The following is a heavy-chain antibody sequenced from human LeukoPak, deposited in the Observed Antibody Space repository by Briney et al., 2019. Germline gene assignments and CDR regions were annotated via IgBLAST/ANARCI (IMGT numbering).Heavy chain of an antibody. CDR1: GVTFSSYA. D-gene: IGHD6-19*01. J-gene: IGHJ4*02. CDR2: ISGSGGST. Sequence: GGSLRLSCAASGVTFSSYAMSWVRQAPGKGLEWVSAISGSGGSTYYADSVKGRFTISRDNSKNTLYLQMNSLRDEDTAVYYCAKDQRPGYSSGWYGSFSPFDYWGQGTLVTVSS. V-gene: IGHV3-23*01. CDR3: AKDQRPGYSSGWYGSFSPFDY.